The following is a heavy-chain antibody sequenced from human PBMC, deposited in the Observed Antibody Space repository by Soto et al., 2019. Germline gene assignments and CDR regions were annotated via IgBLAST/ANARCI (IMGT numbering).Heavy chain of an antibody. Sequence: GESLKISCKGSGYSFTSYWIGWVRQMPGKGLEWMGIIYPGDSDTRYSPSFQGQVTISADKSISTAYLQMNSLRAEDTAVYYCARSRRGEMALTIYSYWGQGTLVTVSS. CDR1: GYSFTSYW. V-gene: IGHV5-51*01. CDR2: IYPGDSDT. J-gene: IGHJ4*02. CDR3: ARSRRGEMALTIYSY. D-gene: IGHD3-10*01.